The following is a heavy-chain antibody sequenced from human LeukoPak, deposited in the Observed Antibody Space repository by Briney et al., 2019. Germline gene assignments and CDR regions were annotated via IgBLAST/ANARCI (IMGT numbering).Heavy chain of an antibody. J-gene: IGHJ3*02. CDR1: GFTFDDYG. CDR2: INWNGGST. CDR3: ARDGERYYYDSGGAFDI. V-gene: IGHV3-20*04. Sequence: PGGSLRLSCAASGFTFDDYGMSWVRQAPGKGLEWVPGINWNGGSTGYADSVKGRFTISRDNAKNSLYLQMNSLRAEDTALYYCARDGERYYYDSGGAFDIWGQGTMVTVSS. D-gene: IGHD3-22*01.